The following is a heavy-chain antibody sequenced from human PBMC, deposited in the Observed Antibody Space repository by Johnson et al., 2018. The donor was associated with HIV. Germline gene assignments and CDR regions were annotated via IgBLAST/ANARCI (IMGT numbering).Heavy chain of an antibody. Sequence: VHLVESGGGVVQPGKSLTLSCVGSGLSFSNFGIHWVRQAPGKGLEWISYISSSGSTIYSADSVKGRFTISRDHAKNSLYLQMNSLRAEDTAVYYCARSKDCSGGSCPDAFDIWGQGTMLIVSS. CDR2: ISSSGSTI. V-gene: IGHV3-48*03. CDR1: GLSFSNFG. CDR3: ARSKDCSGGSCPDAFDI. D-gene: IGHD2-15*01. J-gene: IGHJ3*02.